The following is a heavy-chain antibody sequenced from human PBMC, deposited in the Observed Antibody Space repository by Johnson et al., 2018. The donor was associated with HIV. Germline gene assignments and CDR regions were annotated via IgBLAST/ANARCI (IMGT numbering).Heavy chain of an antibody. CDR1: GFTFSSYG. J-gene: IGHJ3*02. CDR3: ARSPAKDHGGNSGAFAI. V-gene: IGHV3-33*01. CDR2: IWYDGNNK. Sequence: QMLLVESGGGVVQPGKSLRLSCAASGFTFSSYGMHWVRQAPGKGLQWVANIWYDGNNKYYADSVKGRFTVSRDNSKNTLYLQMNSLRAEDTAMYYCARSPAKDHGGNSGAFAIWGQGTMVTVSS. D-gene: IGHD4-23*01.